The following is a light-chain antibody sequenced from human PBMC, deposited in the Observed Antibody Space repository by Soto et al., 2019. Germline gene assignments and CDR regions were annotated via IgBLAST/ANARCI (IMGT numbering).Light chain of an antibody. CDR3: QQSSKWPIT. V-gene: IGKV3-15*01. Sequence: EIVMTQSPATLSVSPGERATLSCRASQSVSSNLAWYQQKPGQAPRLLIYGASTRATGIPARFSGSGSGTEFTLTISSLQAEDFAVYYCQQSSKWPITFGQGTRLEIK. J-gene: IGKJ5*01. CDR1: QSVSSN. CDR2: GAS.